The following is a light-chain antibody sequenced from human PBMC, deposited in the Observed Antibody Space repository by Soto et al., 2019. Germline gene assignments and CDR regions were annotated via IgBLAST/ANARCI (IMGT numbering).Light chain of an antibody. CDR1: QSISSW. J-gene: IGKJ1*01. CDR3: QQYNSYSWT. Sequence: DIQMTQSPSTLSASVGDRVTITCRASQSISSWLAWYQQKPGKAPKVLIYEASTLESGVPSRFSGSGYGTEFTLTISSLQPDDFATYYCQQYNSYSWTFGQGTKVDIK. V-gene: IGKV1-5*03. CDR2: EAS.